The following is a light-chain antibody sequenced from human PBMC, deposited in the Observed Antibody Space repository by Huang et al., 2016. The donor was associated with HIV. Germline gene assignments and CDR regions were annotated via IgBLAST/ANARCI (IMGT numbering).Light chain of an antibody. Sequence: DIQMTQSPSSLSASVGDRVTITCRSSQNIDTDLSWYQQKPGKVPELLISGASTLQSGVPSRFSGSGSGTDFSLTISSLQPGYFATYYCQQSYNTPWTFGQGTGVEVK. CDR3: QQSYNTPWT. CDR2: GAS. V-gene: IGKV1-39*01. J-gene: IGKJ1*01. CDR1: QNIDTD.